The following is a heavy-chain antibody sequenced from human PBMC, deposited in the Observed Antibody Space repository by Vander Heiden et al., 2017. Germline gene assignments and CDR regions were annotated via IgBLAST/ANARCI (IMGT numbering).Heavy chain of an antibody. CDR3: ARTQGRYYASGPFDY. CDR2: IYFSGST. V-gene: IGHV4-39*01. J-gene: IGHJ4*02. CDR1: GGSIDSSTSY. D-gene: IGHD3-10*01. Sequence: QLQMQESGPGLVRPSETLSPTCTVSGGSIDSSTSYWGWIRQSPEKGLEWIGSIYFSGSTYYNPSLRSRVTISVDTSRNQLSLKLTSVTAADTALYFCARTQGRYYASGPFDYWGQGTLVTVSS.